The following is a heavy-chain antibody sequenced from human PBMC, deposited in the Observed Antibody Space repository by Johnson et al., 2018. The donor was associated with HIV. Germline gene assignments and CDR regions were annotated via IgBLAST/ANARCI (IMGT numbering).Heavy chain of an antibody. CDR3: ARETYYDSSGLQIDTLDI. V-gene: IGHV3-64*01. Sequence: VQLVESGGGLVQPGGSLRLSCATSGFTLSNHAVHWVRQAPGKGLDSVSGISNDGVSTYYANSVKGRFTISRDNSKNTLYLKMGSLRTEDMAVYYCARETYYDSSGLQIDTLDIWGQGTLVTVSS. D-gene: IGHD3-22*01. J-gene: IGHJ3*02. CDR2: ISNDGVST. CDR1: GFTLSNHA.